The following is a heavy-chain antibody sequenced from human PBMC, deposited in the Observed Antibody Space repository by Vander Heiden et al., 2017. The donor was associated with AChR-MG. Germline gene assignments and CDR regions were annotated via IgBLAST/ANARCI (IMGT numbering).Heavy chain of an antibody. D-gene: IGHD6-13*01. CDR2: IYYSGST. J-gene: IGHJ4*02. CDR1: GGSISSYY. V-gene: IGHV4-59*01. Sequence: QVQLQESGPGLVKPSETLSLTCTVPGGSISSYYWSWIRQPPGKGLEWIGYIYYSGSTNYNPSLKSRVTISVDTSKNQCSLKLSSVTAAETAVYYCARVERRAAAGSYYFDYWGQGTLVTVSS. CDR3: ARVERRAAAGSYYFDY.